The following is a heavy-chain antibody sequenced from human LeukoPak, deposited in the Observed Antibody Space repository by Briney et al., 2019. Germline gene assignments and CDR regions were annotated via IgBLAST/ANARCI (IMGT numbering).Heavy chain of an antibody. V-gene: IGHV3-7*03. CDR1: GFTFISSW. D-gene: IGHD3-10*01. CDR3: ASTYGSGSYFIFDY. Sequence: GGSLRLSCAASGFTFISSWMTWVRQAPGKGLEWVANIKKDGSQTHYLDSVQGRFTISRDNSKNTLYLQMNSLRAEDTAVYYCASTYGSGSYFIFDYWGQGTLVTVSS. J-gene: IGHJ4*02. CDR2: IKKDGSQT.